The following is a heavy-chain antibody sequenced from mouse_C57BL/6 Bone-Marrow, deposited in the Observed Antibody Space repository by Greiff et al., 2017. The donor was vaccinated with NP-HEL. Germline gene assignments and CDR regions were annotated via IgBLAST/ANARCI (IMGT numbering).Heavy chain of an antibody. J-gene: IGHJ1*03. CDR1: GYTFTSYW. V-gene: IGHV1-72*01. D-gene: IGHD1-1*01. CDR3: ARYYYGSRGWYFNV. Sequence: QVQLQQPGADLVKPGASVKLSCKASGYTFTSYWMHWVKQRPGRGLEWIGRIDPNSGGPKFNEKFKTKATLTVDKPSSTAYMQLSSLTSEDSAFYDCARYYYGSRGWYFNVWGTGTTVTVSS. CDR2: IDPNSGGP.